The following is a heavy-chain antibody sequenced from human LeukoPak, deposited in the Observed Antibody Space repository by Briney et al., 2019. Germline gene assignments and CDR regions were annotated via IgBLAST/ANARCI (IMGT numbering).Heavy chain of an antibody. CDR2: IYHSGST. V-gene: IGHV4-39*07. CDR1: GGSISSSSYF. Sequence: PSETLSLTCTVSGGSISSSSYFWGWIRQPPGKGLEWIGSIYHSGSTNYNPSLKSRVTISVDKSKNQFSLKLSSVTAADTAVYYCARGGLRYYDFWSGSPPNYMDVWGKGTTVTVSS. D-gene: IGHD3-3*01. CDR3: ARGGLRYYDFWSGSPPNYMDV. J-gene: IGHJ6*03.